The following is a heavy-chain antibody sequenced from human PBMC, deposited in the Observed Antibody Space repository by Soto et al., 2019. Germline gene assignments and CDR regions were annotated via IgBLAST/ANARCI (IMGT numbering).Heavy chain of an antibody. CDR3: ARDHSLGGYSYGKFDS. CDR1: GFTFSDYY. J-gene: IGHJ4*02. D-gene: IGHD5-18*01. Sequence: RLSCAASGFTFSDYYMSWIRQAPGKGLEWVSHISSRSSYTNYADSVKGRFTISRDNAKNTLYLQMNRLRADDTAVYYCARDHSLGGYSYGKFDSWAQGTLVTVSS. CDR2: ISSRSSYT. V-gene: IGHV3-11*06.